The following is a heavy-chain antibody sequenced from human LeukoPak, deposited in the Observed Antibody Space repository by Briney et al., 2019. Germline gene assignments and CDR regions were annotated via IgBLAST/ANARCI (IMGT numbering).Heavy chain of an antibody. J-gene: IGHJ3*02. CDR3: ARGGDKVEMATISAFDI. D-gene: IGHD5-24*01. V-gene: IGHV4-34*01. CDR2: INHSGST. Sequence: SETLSLTCAVYGGSFSGYYWSWIRQPPGKGLEWTGEINHSGSTNYNPSLKSRVTISVDTSKNQSSLKLSSVTAADTAVYYCARGGDKVEMATISAFDIWGQGTMVTVSS. CDR1: GGSFSGYY.